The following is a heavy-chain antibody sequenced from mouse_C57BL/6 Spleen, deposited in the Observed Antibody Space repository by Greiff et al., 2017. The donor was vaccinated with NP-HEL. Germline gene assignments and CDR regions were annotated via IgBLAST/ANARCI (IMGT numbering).Heavy chain of an antibody. J-gene: IGHJ1*03. D-gene: IGHD2-1*01. CDR3: AKGGYGNFYWYFDV. CDR2: IYPGDGDT. Sequence: VQLQQSGPELVKPGASVKISCKASGYAFSSSWMNWVKQRPGKGLEWIGRIYPGDGDTNYNGKFKGKATLTADKSSSTAYMQLSSLTSEDSAVYVCAKGGYGNFYWYFDVWGTGTTVTVSS. CDR1: GYAFSSSW. V-gene: IGHV1-82*01.